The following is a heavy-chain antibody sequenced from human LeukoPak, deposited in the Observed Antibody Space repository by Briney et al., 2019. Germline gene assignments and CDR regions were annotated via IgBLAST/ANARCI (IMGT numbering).Heavy chain of an antibody. D-gene: IGHD3-10*01. CDR2: IGTSTSYI. V-gene: IGHV3-21*04. CDR3: ARVSRITMVRGVISYMDV. CDR1: GFTFSTYI. Sequence: KPGGSLRLSCAASGFTFSTYIMNWVRQTPGKGLEWVSSIGTSTSYIYYADSVKGRFTISRDNAKNSLYLQMNSLRAEDTALYYCARVSRITMVRGVISYMDVWGKGTTVTVSS. J-gene: IGHJ6*03.